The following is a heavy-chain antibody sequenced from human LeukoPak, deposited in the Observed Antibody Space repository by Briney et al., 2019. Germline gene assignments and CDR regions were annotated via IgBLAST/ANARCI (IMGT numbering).Heavy chain of an antibody. J-gene: IGHJ4*02. Sequence: SETLSLTCTVSGGSISSGGYYWSWIRQHRGKGLEWIGYIYYNGSTNYNPSLKSRVTISVDMSKNQFSLKVTSVTAADTAIYYCARKGGHFDYWGQGTLVTVSS. CDR2: IYYNGST. CDR1: GGSISSGGYY. CDR3: ARKGGHFDY. D-gene: IGHD2-15*01. V-gene: IGHV4-61*08.